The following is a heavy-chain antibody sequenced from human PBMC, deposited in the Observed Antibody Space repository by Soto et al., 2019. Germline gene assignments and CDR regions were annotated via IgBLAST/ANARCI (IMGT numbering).Heavy chain of an antibody. J-gene: IGHJ4*02. CDR1: GYSISSSNW. CDR3: ARSQIQGPIDY. Sequence: QAQLQESAPGLVEPSVTLSLTCAVCGYSISSSNWWGWIRQPLGKGVEWIGYIYYSGTPYDNPSRRSRVTTSVDTCKNQFSLKLTSVTAVEAAVYYRARSQIQGPIDYWGQGTLVTVSS. CDR2: IYYSGTP. V-gene: IGHV4-28*01.